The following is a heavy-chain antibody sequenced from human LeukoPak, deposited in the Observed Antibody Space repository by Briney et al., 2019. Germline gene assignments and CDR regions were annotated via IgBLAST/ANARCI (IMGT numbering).Heavy chain of an antibody. Sequence: ASVKVSCKASGYTFTGYYMHLVRQAPGRGLEWMGRINPNSGGTNYAQTFQGRVTMTRDTSITTAYMELSRLRSDDTAVYYCARDRHIVVVVAAYYMDVWGKGTTVTVSS. J-gene: IGHJ6*03. V-gene: IGHV1-2*06. CDR2: INPNSGGT. D-gene: IGHD2-15*01. CDR3: ARDRHIVVVVAAYYMDV. CDR1: GYTFTGYY.